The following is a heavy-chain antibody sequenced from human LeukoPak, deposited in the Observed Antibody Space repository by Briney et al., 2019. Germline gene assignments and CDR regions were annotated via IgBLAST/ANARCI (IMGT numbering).Heavy chain of an antibody. Sequence: VASVKASCKASGYTFTSYDINWVRQATGQGLEWMGWMNPNSGNTGYAQKFQGRVTMTRNTSISTAYMELSSLRSEDTAVYYCARAKRELPSYYYYMDVWGKGTTVTVSS. D-gene: IGHD1-26*01. CDR2: MNPNSGNT. CDR1: GYTFTSYD. CDR3: ARAKRELPSYYYYMDV. V-gene: IGHV1-8*01. J-gene: IGHJ6*03.